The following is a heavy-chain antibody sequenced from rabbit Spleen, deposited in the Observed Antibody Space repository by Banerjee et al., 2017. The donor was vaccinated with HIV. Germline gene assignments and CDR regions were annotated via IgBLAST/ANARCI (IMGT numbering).Heavy chain of an antibody. V-gene: IGHV1S45*01. Sequence: QEQLVESGGGLVKPEGSLTLTCKASGFSFSDRDVMCWVRQAPGKGLEWIACINTYTDKGVYASWAKGRFTISKSSSTTVTLQMTSLTAADTATYFCARDAGTGDYIDVYFNLWGPGTLVTVS. CDR3: ARDAGTGDYIDVYFNL. CDR2: INTYTDKG. CDR1: GFSFSDRDV. D-gene: IGHD8-1*01. J-gene: IGHJ4*01.